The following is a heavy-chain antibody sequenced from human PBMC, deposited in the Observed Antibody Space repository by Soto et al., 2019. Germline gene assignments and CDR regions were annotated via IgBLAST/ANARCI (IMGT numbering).Heavy chain of an antibody. V-gene: IGHV3-30*18. Sequence: PGGSLRLSCAASGFTFSSYGMHWVGKAPGKGLEWVAVISYDGSNKYYADSVKGRFTISRDNSKNTPYLQMNSLRAEDTAVYYCAKVPPADTVPGVWGQGTTVTVSS. D-gene: IGHD5-18*01. CDR3: AKVPPADTVPGV. CDR2: ISYDGSNK. J-gene: IGHJ6*02. CDR1: GFTFSSYG.